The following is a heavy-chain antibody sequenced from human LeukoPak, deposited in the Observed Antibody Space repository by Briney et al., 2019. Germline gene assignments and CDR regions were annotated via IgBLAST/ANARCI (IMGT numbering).Heavy chain of an antibody. CDR3: ARTRSRVTYYYYYMDV. Sequence: GGSLRLSCAASGFTFSSYAMHWVRQAPGKGLEYVSAISGNGGSTYYANSVKGRFTISRDNSKNTPYLQMGSLRAEDMAVYYCARTRSRVTYYYYYMDVWGKGTTVTVSS. J-gene: IGHJ6*03. CDR1: GFTFSSYA. D-gene: IGHD4-11*01. CDR2: ISGNGGST. V-gene: IGHV3-64*01.